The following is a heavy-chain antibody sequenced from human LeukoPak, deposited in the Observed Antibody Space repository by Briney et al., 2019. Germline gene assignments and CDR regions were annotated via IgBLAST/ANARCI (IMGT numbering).Heavy chain of an antibody. CDR2: ISNSSSYM. V-gene: IGHV3-21*01. J-gene: IGHJ5*02. CDR1: GLPHSIQI. Sequence: GGSLTLSCALSGLPHSIQIKKCARHPTAGAREWVLSISNSSSYMFYADSVKGRFTISRDNAKNSMYLQMNSLRAEDTAMYYCARDNTLNCFDPWGQGTLVTVSS. D-gene: IGHD2/OR15-2a*01. CDR3: ARDNTLNCFDP.